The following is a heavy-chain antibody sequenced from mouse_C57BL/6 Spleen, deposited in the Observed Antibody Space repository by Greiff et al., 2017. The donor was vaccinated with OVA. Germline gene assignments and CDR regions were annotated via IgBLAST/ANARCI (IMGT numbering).Heavy chain of an antibody. CDR3: ARSLGGGYYVDY. CDR1: GYAFSSYW. CDR2: IYPGDGDT. Sequence: VQLQQSGAELVKPGASVKISCKASGYAFSSYWMNWVKQRPGKGLEWIGQIYPGDGDTNYNGKFKGKATLTADKSSSTAYMQLSSLTSEDSAVYFCARSLGGGYYVDYWGQGTTLTVSS. V-gene: IGHV1-80*01. D-gene: IGHD4-1*01. J-gene: IGHJ2*01.